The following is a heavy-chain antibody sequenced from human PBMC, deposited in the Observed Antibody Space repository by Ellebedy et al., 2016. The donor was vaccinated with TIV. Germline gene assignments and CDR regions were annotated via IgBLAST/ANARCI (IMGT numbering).Heavy chain of an antibody. CDR3: ARYAPSGYDYYYYYGMDV. V-gene: IGHV1-69*13. Sequence: ASVKVSCKASGGTFSSYAISWVRQAPGQGLEWMGGIIPIFGTANYAQKFQGRVTITADESTSTAYMELSSLRSEDTAVYYCARYAPSGYDYYYYYGMDVWGQGTTVTVSS. D-gene: IGHD5-12*01. CDR1: GGTFSSYA. CDR2: IIPIFGTA. J-gene: IGHJ6*02.